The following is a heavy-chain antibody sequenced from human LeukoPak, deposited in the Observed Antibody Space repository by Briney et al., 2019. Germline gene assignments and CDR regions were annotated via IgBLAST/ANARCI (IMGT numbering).Heavy chain of an antibody. CDR2: ISTDSRYI. V-gene: IGHV3-21*01. CDR3: ARDYYDSSGYYWFDP. Sequence: GGSLRLSCAASGFTFSSYNMDWVRQAPGKGLEWVSSISTDSRYIYYTDSVKGRFTISRDNAKNSLYLQMNSLRAEDTAVYYCARDYYDSSGYYWFDPWGQGTLVTVSS. J-gene: IGHJ5*02. D-gene: IGHD3-22*01. CDR1: GFTFSSYN.